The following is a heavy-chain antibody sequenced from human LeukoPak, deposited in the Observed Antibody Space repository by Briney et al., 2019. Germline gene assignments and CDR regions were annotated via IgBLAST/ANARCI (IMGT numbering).Heavy chain of an antibody. J-gene: IGHJ1*01. V-gene: IGHV1-18*01. CDR1: GYTFTSYG. Sequence: ASVTVACKASGYTFTSYGITWVRQAPGQGLEWMGWISGYRGDTKYAQKFQGRVAMTSDTSTTTVYMELRSLKSDDTAVYYCARGMTSLEHWGQATLVIVSS. CDR3: ARGMTSLEH. CDR2: ISGYRGDT.